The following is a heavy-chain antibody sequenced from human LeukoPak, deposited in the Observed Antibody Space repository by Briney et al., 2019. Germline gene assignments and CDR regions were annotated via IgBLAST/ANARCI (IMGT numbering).Heavy chain of an antibody. V-gene: IGHV4-30-2*01. D-gene: IGHD6-13*01. Sequence: SETLSLTCTVSGGSISSGGYYWSWIRQPPGKGLEWIGYIYQSGSTYYTPSLESRVTISVDRSKNQFSLRLSSVTAAGTAVYYCGKKMAAAGIFDYWGQGTLVTVSS. CDR1: GGSISSGGYY. CDR3: GKKMAAAGIFDY. J-gene: IGHJ4*02. CDR2: IYQSGST.